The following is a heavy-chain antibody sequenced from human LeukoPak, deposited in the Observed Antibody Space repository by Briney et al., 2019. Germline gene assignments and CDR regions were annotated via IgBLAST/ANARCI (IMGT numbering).Heavy chain of an antibody. CDR2: ISGSGGST. CDR1: GFTFSSYG. Sequence: GGTLRLSCAASGFTFSSYGMSWVRQAPGKGLEWVSAISGSGGSTYYADSVKGRFTISRDNSKNTLYLQMNSLRAEDTAVYYCAKCSYGSGGYFDWYFDLWGRGTLVTVSS. CDR3: AKCSYGSGGYFDWYFDL. V-gene: IGHV3-23*01. D-gene: IGHD3-10*01. J-gene: IGHJ2*01.